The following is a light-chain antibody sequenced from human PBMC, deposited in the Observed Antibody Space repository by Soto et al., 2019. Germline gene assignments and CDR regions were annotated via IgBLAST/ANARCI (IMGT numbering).Light chain of an antibody. Sequence: EIVLTQSPGTLPLSPGERAALSCRASQSLRSNYLAWYQQKPGQAPRLLIYGAFTRATGIPDRFSGSGSGTDFTLTISRLEPADSAVYYCQQYGTLITFGQGTRLEI. CDR3: QQYGTLIT. CDR2: GAF. CDR1: QSLRSNY. V-gene: IGKV3-20*01. J-gene: IGKJ5*01.